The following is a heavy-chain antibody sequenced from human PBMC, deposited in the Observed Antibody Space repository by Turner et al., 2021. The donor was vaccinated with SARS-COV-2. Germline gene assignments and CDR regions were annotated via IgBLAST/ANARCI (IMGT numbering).Heavy chain of an antibody. Sequence: EVQLVESGGGLVQPGGSVRLSCAASGFTVSSNYMSWVRQAPGKGLEWVSVIYSGGSTFYADSVKGRFTISRHNSKNTLYLQMNSLRAEDTAVYYCARDYGEFFFDYWGQGTLVTVSS. D-gene: IGHD3-10*01. J-gene: IGHJ4*02. CDR2: IYSGGST. V-gene: IGHV3-53*04. CDR3: ARDYGEFFFDY. CDR1: GFTVSSNY.